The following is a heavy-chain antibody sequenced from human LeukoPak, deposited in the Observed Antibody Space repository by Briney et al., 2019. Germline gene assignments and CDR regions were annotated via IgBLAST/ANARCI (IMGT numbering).Heavy chain of an antibody. V-gene: IGHV3-23*01. Sequence: QSRGSLRLSCAVSGFSFSTFPMSWVRQAPGKGLEWVSAISRGGDHTYYADSVKGRFTISRDNSKNSLFVQMNSLRAEDTAVYFCAKSRSGSANWALQIFDNWGQGTLVTVSS. CDR1: GFSFSTFP. CDR2: ISRGGDHT. J-gene: IGHJ4*02. D-gene: IGHD1-1*01. CDR3: AKSRSGSANWALQIFDN.